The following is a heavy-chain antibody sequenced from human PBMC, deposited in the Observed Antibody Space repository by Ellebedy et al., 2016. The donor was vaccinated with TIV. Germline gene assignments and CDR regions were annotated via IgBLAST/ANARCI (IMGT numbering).Heavy chain of an antibody. Sequence: ASVKVSCKVSGYTLTALLMHWVRQAPGKGPEWMGGVDPEDGKRIYAQKFQGRVTMTEDTSTDTAYIDVSSLRPEDTAVYYCATLVRYTYGRRGMDVWGQGTTVTVSS. CDR3: ATLVRYTYGRRGMDV. CDR2: VDPEDGKR. J-gene: IGHJ6*02. CDR1: GYTLTALL. V-gene: IGHV1-24*01. D-gene: IGHD5-18*01.